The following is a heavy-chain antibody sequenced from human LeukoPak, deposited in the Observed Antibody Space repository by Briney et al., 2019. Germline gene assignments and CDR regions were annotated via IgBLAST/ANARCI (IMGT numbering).Heavy chain of an antibody. J-gene: IGHJ4*02. CDR3: ARDVYYGSGSPTVDY. CDR2: IKQDGSEK. CDR1: GFTFSRYW. D-gene: IGHD3-10*01. V-gene: IGHV3-7*01. Sequence: RGSLRLSCAASGFTFSRYWMSWVRQAPGKGLEVVANIKQDGSEKYYVDSVKGRFTISRDNAKNSLYLQMNSLRAEDTAVYYCARDVYYGSGSPTVDYWGQGTLVTVSS.